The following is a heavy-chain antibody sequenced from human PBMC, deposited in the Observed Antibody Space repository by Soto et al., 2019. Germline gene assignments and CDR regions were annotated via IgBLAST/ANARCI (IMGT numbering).Heavy chain of an antibody. J-gene: IGHJ4*02. Sequence: QVQLVQSGAEVKKPGSSVKVSCKASGYTFTSYEINWVRQATGQGLEWMGWMNPNSGDTGAAQKFQGRVTMTRNTSISTAYIELSSLRSEDTAVYYCARGELLWFGDLLRWGQGTLVSVSS. V-gene: IGHV1-8*01. CDR2: MNPNSGDT. D-gene: IGHD3-10*01. CDR3: ARGELLWFGDLLR. CDR1: GYTFTSYE.